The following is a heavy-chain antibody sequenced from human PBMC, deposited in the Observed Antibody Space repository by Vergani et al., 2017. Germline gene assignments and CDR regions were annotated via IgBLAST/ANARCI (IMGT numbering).Heavy chain of an antibody. CDR3: ARDMTGGEWPPYGMDV. CDR2: ISAYNGNT. CDR1: GYTFTSYG. J-gene: IGHJ6*02. D-gene: IGHD2-21*01. Sequence: QVQLVQSGAEVKKPGASVKVSCKASGYTFTSYGISWVRQAPGQGLEWMGWISAYNGNTNYAQKLQGRVTMTTDTSTSKAYMELRSLRSEDTAVYYCARDMTGGEWPPYGMDVWGQGTTVTVSS. V-gene: IGHV1-18*01.